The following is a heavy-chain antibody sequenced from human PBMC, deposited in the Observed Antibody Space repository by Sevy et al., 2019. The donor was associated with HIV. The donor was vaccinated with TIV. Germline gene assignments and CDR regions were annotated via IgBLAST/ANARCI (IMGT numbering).Heavy chain of an antibody. CDR3: AKESVSWYLDF. V-gene: IGHV3-7*01. CDR1: GFSLSNYW. Sequence: GGSLRLSCVASGFSLSNYWMTWVRQAPGKGLEWVANINQDGHEKYYVDSVKGRFTISRDNSKNTVYLHMNSLRSEDTAVYYCAKESVSWYLDFWGQGTLVTVSS. CDR2: INQDGHEK. D-gene: IGHD6-13*01. J-gene: IGHJ4*02.